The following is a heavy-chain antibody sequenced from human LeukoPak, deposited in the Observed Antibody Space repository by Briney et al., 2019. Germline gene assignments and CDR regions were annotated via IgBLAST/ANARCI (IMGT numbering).Heavy chain of an antibody. J-gene: IGHJ3*02. V-gene: IGHV2-5*05. CDR1: GFSLSTSGVG. Sequence: SGPTLVKPTQTLTLTCTFSGFSLSTSGVGVGWIRQPPGKALEWLALIYWDDDKRYGPSLKSRLTITKDTSKNQVVLTMTNMDPVDTATYYCAHRYYYGSGSQDAFDIWGQGTMVTVSS. CDR3: AHRYYYGSGSQDAFDI. CDR2: IYWDDDK. D-gene: IGHD3-10*01.